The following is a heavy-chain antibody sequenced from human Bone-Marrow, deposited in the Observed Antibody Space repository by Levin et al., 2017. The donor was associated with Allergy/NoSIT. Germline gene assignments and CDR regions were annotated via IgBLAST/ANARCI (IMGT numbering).Heavy chain of an antibody. CDR3: ATCGDDCIDVFGI. CDR1: GDSISSSNW. V-gene: IGHV4-4*02. CDR2: IYQSGNT. Sequence: NTSETLSLTCAVSGDSISSSNWWSWVRQPPGTGLEWIGEIYQSGNTSYNPSLKSRVTISVDKSKNQFSLKLISVTAADTAVYYCATCGDDCIDVFGIWGQGTMVTVSS. J-gene: IGHJ3*02. D-gene: IGHD2-21*02.